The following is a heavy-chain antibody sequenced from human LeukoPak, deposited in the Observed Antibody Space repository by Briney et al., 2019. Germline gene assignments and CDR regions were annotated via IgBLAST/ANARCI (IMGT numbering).Heavy chain of an antibody. CDR3: ASVTTVTTKGHGAFDI. V-gene: IGHV1-69*13. Sequence: ASVKVSCKASGGTFSSYAITWVRQAPGQGLEWMGGIIPIFDTSNYAQKFQGRVTVTSDDSTSTAYMELSSLRSEDTAIYYCASVTTVTTKGHGAFDIWGQGTMVTVSS. D-gene: IGHD4-17*01. J-gene: IGHJ3*02. CDR2: IIPIFDTS. CDR1: GGTFSSYA.